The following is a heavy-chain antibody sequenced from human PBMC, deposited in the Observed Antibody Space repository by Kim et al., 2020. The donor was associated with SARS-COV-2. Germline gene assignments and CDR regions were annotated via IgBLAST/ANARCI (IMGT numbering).Heavy chain of an antibody. CDR2: IWYDGSNK. J-gene: IGHJ6*02. V-gene: IGHV3-33*08. D-gene: IGHD2-15*01. CDR1: GFTFSSYG. CDR3: ARGSAAATSHRYYGMDV. Sequence: GGSLRLSCAASGFTFSSYGMHWVRQAPGKGLEWVAVIWYDGSNKYYADSVKGRFTISRDNSKNTLYLQMNSLRAEDTAVYYCARGSAAATSHRYYGMDVWGQGTTVTVSS.